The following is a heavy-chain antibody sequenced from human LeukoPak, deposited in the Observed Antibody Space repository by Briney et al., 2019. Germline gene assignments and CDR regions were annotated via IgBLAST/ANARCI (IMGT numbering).Heavy chain of an antibody. V-gene: IGHV1-8*03. D-gene: IGHD5-12*01. CDR2: MNPNSGNT. CDR3: ARGRSGYEQSYYYYYMDV. CDR1: GYTFTSYD. Sequence: ASVKVSCKASGYTFTSYDINWVRQATGQGLEWMGWMNPNSGNTGYAQKFQGRVTITRNTSISTDYMELSRLRSEDTAVYYCARGRSGYEQSYYYYYMDVWGKGTTVTVSS. J-gene: IGHJ6*03.